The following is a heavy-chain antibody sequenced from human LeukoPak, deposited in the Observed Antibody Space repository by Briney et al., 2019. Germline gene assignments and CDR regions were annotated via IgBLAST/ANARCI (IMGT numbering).Heavy chain of an antibody. Sequence: SRTLSLTCSVSGGSVTSYYWSWIRQPPGKGLEWIGHIHYSGSNNYNPSLKSRVTMFVDRSKNQISLRLSSVTAADTAVYYCARHGTVSSGSYFDYWGQGTQVTLS. D-gene: IGHD1-26*01. CDR2: IHYSGSN. CDR3: ARHGTVSSGSYFDY. CDR1: GGSVTSYY. V-gene: IGHV4-59*08. J-gene: IGHJ4*02.